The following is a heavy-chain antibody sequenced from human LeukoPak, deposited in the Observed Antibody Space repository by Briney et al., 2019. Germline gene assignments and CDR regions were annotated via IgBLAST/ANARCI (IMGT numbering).Heavy chain of an antibody. J-gene: IGHJ5*02. CDR2: TSAYNGNT. Sequence: ASVKVSCKASGYTFTSYGISWVRQAPGQGLEWMGWTSAYNGNTNYAQKLQGRVTMTTDTSTSTAYMELRSLRSDDTAVYYCARAMVRGVITLWFDPWGQGTLVTVSS. CDR3: ARAMVRGVITLWFDP. D-gene: IGHD3-10*01. V-gene: IGHV1-18*04. CDR1: GYTFTSYG.